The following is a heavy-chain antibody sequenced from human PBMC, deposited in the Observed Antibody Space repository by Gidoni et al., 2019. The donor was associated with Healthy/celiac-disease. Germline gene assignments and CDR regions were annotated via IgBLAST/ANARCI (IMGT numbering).Heavy chain of an antibody. CDR3: ARVYWGASRRKGYFDY. J-gene: IGHJ4*02. CDR2: INHSGST. Sequence: QVQLQQWGAGLLKPSEPLSLTCAVYGGSFSGYYWSWIRQPPGKGLEWMGEINHSGSTNYNPSLKSRVTISVDTSKNQFSLKLSSVTAADTAVYYCARVYWGASRRKGYFDYWGQGTLVTVSS. CDR1: GGSFSGYY. V-gene: IGHV4-34*01. D-gene: IGHD3-16*01.